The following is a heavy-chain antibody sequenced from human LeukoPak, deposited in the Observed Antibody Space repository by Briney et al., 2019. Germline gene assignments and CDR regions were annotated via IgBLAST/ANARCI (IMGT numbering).Heavy chain of an antibody. Sequence: ASVKVSCKASGYTFTSYDSNWVRQATGQGLEWMGWMNPNSGNTGYAQKFQGRVTMTRNTSISTAYMELSSLRSEDTAVYYCARGPKDIVVVPAALRGYYYYGMDVWGQGTTVTVSS. V-gene: IGHV1-8*01. CDR3: ARGPKDIVVVPAALRGYYYYGMDV. CDR1: GYTFTSYD. D-gene: IGHD2-2*01. J-gene: IGHJ6*02. CDR2: MNPNSGNT.